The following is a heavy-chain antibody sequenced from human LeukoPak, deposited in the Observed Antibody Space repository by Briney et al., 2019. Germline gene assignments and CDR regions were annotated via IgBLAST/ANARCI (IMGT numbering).Heavy chain of an antibody. CDR2: IYTSGST. CDR1: GGSISSYY. D-gene: IGHD4-17*01. J-gene: IGHJ5*02. Sequence: PSETLSLTCTVSGGSISSYYWSWIRQPPGKGLEWIGRIYTSGSTTYNPSLKSRGTMSVDTSKRQFSLNLISVTAADTAVYYCTRDTGTTGEVKFDPWGQGTLVTVSS. V-gene: IGHV4-4*07. CDR3: TRDTGTTGEVKFDP.